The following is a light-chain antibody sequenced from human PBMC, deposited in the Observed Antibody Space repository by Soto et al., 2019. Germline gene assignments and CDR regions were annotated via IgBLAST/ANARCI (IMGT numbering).Light chain of an antibody. J-gene: IGLJ2*01. CDR1: TSNIGTYA. CDR3: AAWDDSLRAVV. Sequence: QSVLTQSPSASGTPGQRVTISCSGSTSNIGTYAVNWYQQLPGTAPTLLIFRNHQRPSGVPDRFSGSKSGTSAFLAISGPQSADEADYYCAAWDDSLRAVVFGGGTKVTVL. CDR2: RNH. V-gene: IGLV1-44*01.